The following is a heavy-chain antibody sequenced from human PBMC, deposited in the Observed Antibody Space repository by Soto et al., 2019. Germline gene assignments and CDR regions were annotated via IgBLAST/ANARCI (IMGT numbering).Heavy chain of an antibody. CDR1: GFTFSSYG. J-gene: IGHJ4*02. CDR2: IWYDGSNK. CDR3: ARDRYSSGWYDFDY. V-gene: IGHV3-33*01. D-gene: IGHD6-19*01. Sequence: QVQLVESGGGVVQPGRSLRLSCAASGFTFSSYGMHWVRQAPGKGLEWVAVIWYDGSNKYYADSVKGRFTISRDNSKNTLYLQMNSLRAEDTAVYYCARDRYSSGWYDFDYWGQGTLATVSS.